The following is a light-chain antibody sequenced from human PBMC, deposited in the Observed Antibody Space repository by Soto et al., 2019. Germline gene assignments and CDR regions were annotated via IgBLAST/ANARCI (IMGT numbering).Light chain of an antibody. Sequence: DIQMTQSPSSLSASVGDRVTITCQACQDISNYLNWYQQKPGKAPXXLIXDASNLETGVPSRFSGSGSGTDFTFTISSLQPEDIATYYCQQYDNLPLTFGGGTKL. V-gene: IGKV1-33*01. CDR1: QDISNY. J-gene: IGKJ4*01. CDR2: DAS. CDR3: QQYDNLPLT.